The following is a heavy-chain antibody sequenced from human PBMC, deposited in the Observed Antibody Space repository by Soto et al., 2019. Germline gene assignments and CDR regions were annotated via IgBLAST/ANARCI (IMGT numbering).Heavy chain of an antibody. V-gene: IGHV4-59*01. CDR2: IYYSGST. D-gene: IGHD1-1*01. CDR1: GGSISSYY. J-gene: IGHJ6*03. Sequence: SETLSLTCTVSGGSISSYYWSWIRQPPGKGLEWIGYIYYSGSTNYNPSLKSRVTISVDTSKNQFSLKLSSVTAADTAVYYCARATYNWTPYYYYMDVWGKGTTVTVSS. CDR3: ARATYNWTPYYYYMDV.